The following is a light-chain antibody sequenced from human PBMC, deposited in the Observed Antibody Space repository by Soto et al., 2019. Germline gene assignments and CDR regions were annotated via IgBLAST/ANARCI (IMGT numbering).Light chain of an antibody. V-gene: IGLV1-44*01. Sequence: QSVLTQPPSASGTPGQRVTISCSGSSSNIGSNTVNWYQQLPGTAPKLLIYSNNQRPSGVPDRFSGSKSGTSASLAISWLQSEDEADYYCAAWDDSLNGPVFGGGTKLPVL. J-gene: IGLJ2*01. CDR2: SNN. CDR1: SSNIGSNT. CDR3: AAWDDSLNGPV.